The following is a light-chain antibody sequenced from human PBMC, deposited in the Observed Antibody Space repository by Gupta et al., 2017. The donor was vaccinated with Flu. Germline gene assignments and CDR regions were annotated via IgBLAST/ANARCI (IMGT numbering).Light chain of an antibody. V-gene: IGKV6-21*01. CDR2: YAS. CDR3: QQRSSLPIT. Sequence: EIVLTQSPDFQSVTPKEKVTITCRASQSIGSSLNWYQQKPDQSPKLLIKYASQSGSGVPSRFSGSGSGTXFTLTIXSREAEDAATYYCQQRSSLPITFGXGTKVDIK. J-gene: IGKJ3*01. CDR1: QSIGSS.